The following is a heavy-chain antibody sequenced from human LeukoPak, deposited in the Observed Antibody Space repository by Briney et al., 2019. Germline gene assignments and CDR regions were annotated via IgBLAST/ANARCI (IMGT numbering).Heavy chain of an antibody. CDR3: ARDRRGSVVTPCAFDI. CDR2: TYYRSKWYN. CDR1: GDSVSSNSTA. D-gene: IGHD4-23*01. J-gene: IGHJ3*02. V-gene: IGHV6-1*01. Sequence: SQTLSLTCAISGDSVSSNSTAWNWIRQSPSRGLEWLGRTYYRSKWYNDYAVSVKSRITINPDTSKNQFSLQLNSVTPEDTAVYYCARDRRGSVVTPCAFDIWGQGTMVTVSS.